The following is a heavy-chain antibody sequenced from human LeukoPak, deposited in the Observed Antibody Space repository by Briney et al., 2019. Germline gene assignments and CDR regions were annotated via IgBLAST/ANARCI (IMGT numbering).Heavy chain of an antibody. D-gene: IGHD4-17*01. V-gene: IGHV4-30-2*01. CDR1: GDSISSGDYS. CDR3: ARDLVTVTKGFDI. CDR2: IFHSGPS. Sequence: SETLSLTCAVSGDSISSGDYSWSWIRQPSGKGLEWIGYIFHSGPSYYNPPLKSRVTISIDTSKNQFSLKLSSVTAADTAVYYCARDLVTVTKGFDIWGQGTMVSVSS. J-gene: IGHJ3*02.